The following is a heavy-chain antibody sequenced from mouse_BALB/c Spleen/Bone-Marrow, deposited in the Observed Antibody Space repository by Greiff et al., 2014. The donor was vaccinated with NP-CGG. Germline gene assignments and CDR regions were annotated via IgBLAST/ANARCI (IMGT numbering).Heavy chain of an antibody. J-gene: IGHJ3*01. D-gene: IGHD1-1*01. Sequence: DVKLQESGAELVKPGASVKLSCTASGFNIKDTYMHWVQQRPEKGLEWMGRIDRVNGNTKYDPKFEGMATITADTSTNTAYLLLSSLTSEDTAVYYCAIYYYGSSGFAYWGQGTLVTVSS. CDR2: IDRVNGNT. CDR1: GFNIKDTY. CDR3: AIYYYGSSGFAY. V-gene: IGHV14-3*02.